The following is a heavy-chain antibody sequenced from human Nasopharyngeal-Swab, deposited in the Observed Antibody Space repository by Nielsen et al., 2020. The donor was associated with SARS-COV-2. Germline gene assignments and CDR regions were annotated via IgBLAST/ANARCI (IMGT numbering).Heavy chain of an antibody. D-gene: IGHD6-19*01. V-gene: IGHV4-59*01. CDR1: GGSISGYY. CDR3: ARQGGYSSGWYYFDY. J-gene: IGHJ4*02. Sequence: SETLSLTCTVSGGSISGYYWSWIRQPPGEGLEWIGYIYYSGSTNYNPSLGSRVTISVDTSKNQFSLHLTSVAAADTAMYYCARQGGYSSGWYYFDYWGQGTLVTVSS. CDR2: IYYSGST.